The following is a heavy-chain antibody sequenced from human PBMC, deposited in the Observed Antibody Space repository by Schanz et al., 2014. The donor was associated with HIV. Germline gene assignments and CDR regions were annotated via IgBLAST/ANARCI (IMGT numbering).Heavy chain of an antibody. CDR2: ISGSGGHT. V-gene: IGHV3-23*01. J-gene: IGHJ6*02. CDR1: GFTFDDYG. CDR3: ANTEFPYSSSSDYYYGMDV. Sequence: EVQLLESGGCSVQPGGSLRLSCAASGFTFDDYGMSWVRQAPGKGLEWVSLISGSGGHTYYADSVKGRFTISRDNSKNTLYLQMNSLRAEDTAVYFCANTEFPYSSSSDYYYGMDVWGQGTTVTVSS. D-gene: IGHD6-6*01.